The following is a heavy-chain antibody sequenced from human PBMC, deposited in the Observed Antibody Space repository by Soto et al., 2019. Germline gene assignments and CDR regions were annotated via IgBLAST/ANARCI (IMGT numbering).Heavy chain of an antibody. D-gene: IGHD6-19*01. CDR2: INSDGSSK. V-gene: IGHV3-74*01. J-gene: IGHJ4*02. CDR3: ARDDAVAGAIDY. Sequence: EVQLVESGGGLVQPGGSLGLSCAASGFTFSSYWMHWFRQAPGKGLVWVSRINSDGSSKSYADSVKGRFTISRDNAKNTLYLQMNSLRAEDTAVYYCARDDAVAGAIDYWGQGTLVTVSS. CDR1: GFTFSSYW.